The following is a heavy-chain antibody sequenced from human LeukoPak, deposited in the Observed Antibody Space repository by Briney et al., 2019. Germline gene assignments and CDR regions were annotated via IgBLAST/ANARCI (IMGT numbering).Heavy chain of an antibody. CDR3: TTDPLGYCSSTSCYSLDY. D-gene: IGHD2-2*01. CDR2: IKSKTDGGTT. V-gene: IGHV3-15*01. CDR1: GFTVSSNY. J-gene: IGHJ4*02. Sequence: GGSLRLSCAASGFTVSSNYMSWVRQAPGKGLEWVGRIKSKTDGGTTDYAAPVKGRFTISRDDSKNTLYLQMNSLKTEDTAVYYCTTDPLGYCSSTSCYSLDYWGQGTLVTVSS.